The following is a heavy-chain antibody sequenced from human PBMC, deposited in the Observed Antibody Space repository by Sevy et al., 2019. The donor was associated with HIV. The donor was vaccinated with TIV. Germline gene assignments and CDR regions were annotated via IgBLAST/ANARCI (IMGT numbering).Heavy chain of an antibody. Sequence: GGSLRLSCAASGFIFSKFALSWVRQAPGRGLEWVSAVSGNDGSTYYAASVKGRFPISRDISESMLYLQMNSVSAEDSAVNYCAKDFSYGGNSWNFDLWGQGTLVTVSS. CDR3: AKDFSYGGNSWNFDL. V-gene: IGHV3-23*01. CDR1: GFIFSKFA. D-gene: IGHD3-9*01. CDR2: VSGNDGST. J-gene: IGHJ4*02.